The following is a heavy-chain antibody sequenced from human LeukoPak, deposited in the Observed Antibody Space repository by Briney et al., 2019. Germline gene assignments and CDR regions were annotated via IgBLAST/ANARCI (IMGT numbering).Heavy chain of an antibody. CDR3: AKQFYGDYGAFNY. J-gene: IGHJ4*02. D-gene: IGHD4-17*01. V-gene: IGHV3-23*01. Sequence: GGSLRLSCAASGFTFSSYAMSWVRQAPGKGLECVSAISGGGPVTYYTDSVKGRFTISRDNSKNTLYLQMNSLRAEDTAVYYCAKQFYGDYGAFNYWGQGTLVTVSS. CDR2: ISGGGPVT. CDR1: GFTFSSYA.